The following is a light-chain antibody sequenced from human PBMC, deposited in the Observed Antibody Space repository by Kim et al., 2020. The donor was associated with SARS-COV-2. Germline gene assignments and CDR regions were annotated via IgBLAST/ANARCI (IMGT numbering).Light chain of an antibody. CDR2: QHT. CDR1: KLGDKY. J-gene: IGLJ3*02. V-gene: IGLV3-1*01. Sequence: YELTQPPSVSVSPGQTASITCSGSKLGDKYAYWYQKKPGQSPILVIYQHTKRPSGISQRFSGSSFGNTATLTISRAQTMDEADYYCQAWDSSTAVFGGGT. CDR3: QAWDSSTAV.